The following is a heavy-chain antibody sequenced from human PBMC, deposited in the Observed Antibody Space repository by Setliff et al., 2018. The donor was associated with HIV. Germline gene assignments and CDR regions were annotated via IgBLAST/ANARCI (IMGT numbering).Heavy chain of an antibody. CDR2: IIPISGTV. V-gene: IGHV1-69*05. CDR3: ARDFGGYCSSMSCPGLFDP. Sequence: SVKVSCKASGGTFSNYGMSWVRQAPGQGLEWMGGIIPISGTVNYAQKFQGRVTITTDESTSTAYMELSGLRSEDTAVYYCARDFGGYCSSMSCPGLFDPWGQGTLVTVPQ. J-gene: IGHJ5*02. D-gene: IGHD2-2*01. CDR1: GGTFSNYG.